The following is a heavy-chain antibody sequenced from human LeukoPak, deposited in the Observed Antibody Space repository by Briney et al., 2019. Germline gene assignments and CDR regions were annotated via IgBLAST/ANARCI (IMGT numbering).Heavy chain of an antibody. CDR2: VNPNSGGT. V-gene: IGHV1-2*02. CDR3: ARGRLEAAAADDY. D-gene: IGHD6-13*01. Sequence: GASVKVSCKASGYTFTGYYMHWVRQAPGQGLEWMGWVNPNSGGTRYAQRFQDRVTMTRDTSITTAYMELSRLRSDDTAVYVCARGRLEAAAADDYWGQGTLVTVSS. J-gene: IGHJ4*02. CDR1: GYTFTGYY.